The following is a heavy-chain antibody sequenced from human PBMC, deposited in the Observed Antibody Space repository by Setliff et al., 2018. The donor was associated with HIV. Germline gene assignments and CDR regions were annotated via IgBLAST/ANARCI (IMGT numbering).Heavy chain of an antibody. J-gene: IGHJ4*02. D-gene: IGHD3-10*01. Sequence: PGGSLRLSCAASGFTFSNYWMSWVRQAPGKGLEWVANINQDGSEKYYVDSVKGRFTISRDNAKNSLYLQMNSLRAEDTAVYYCARVRHRGYYYGSGSFDYWGLGTLVTVSS. CDR2: INQDGSEK. CDR1: GFTFSNYW. V-gene: IGHV3-7*01. CDR3: ARVRHRGYYYGSGSFDY.